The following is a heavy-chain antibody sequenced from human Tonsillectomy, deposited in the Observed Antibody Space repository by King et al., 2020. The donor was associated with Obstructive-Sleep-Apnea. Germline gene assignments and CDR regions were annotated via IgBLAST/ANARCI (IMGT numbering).Heavy chain of an antibody. CDR3: SRGGACSGGWSPH. D-gene: IGHD6-19*01. V-gene: IGHV3-74*01. CDR2: INSDGSTT. CDR1: GFTFSNYW. Sequence: VQLVESGGGLVQPGGSLTLSCAASGFTFSNYWMHWVRHAPGKGLVWVSRINSDGSTTTYADSVKGRFTISRDNTKNTLYLQMNNLRAEDTAVYYCSRGGACSGGWSPHWGQGTLVTVSS. J-gene: IGHJ1*01.